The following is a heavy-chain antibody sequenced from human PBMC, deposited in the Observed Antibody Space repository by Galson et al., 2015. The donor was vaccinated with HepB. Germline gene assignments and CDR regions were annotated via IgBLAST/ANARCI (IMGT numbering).Heavy chain of an antibody. D-gene: IGHD5-12*01. CDR2: ISTYSGNT. CDR3: ARVIPKIVATMSAFDI. CDR1: GYTFTSNG. J-gene: IGHJ3*02. V-gene: IGHV1-18*04. Sequence: QSGAEVKKPGASVKVSCRSSGYTFTSNGISWVRRAPGQGLQWMGWISTYSGNTKYTQKFQGRLTMTTDTSTSTAYMELSSLRSEDTAVYYCARVIPKIVATMSAFDIWGQGTMVTVSS.